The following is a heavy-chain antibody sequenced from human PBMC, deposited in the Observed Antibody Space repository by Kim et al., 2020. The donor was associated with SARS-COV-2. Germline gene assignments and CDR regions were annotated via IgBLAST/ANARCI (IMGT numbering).Heavy chain of an antibody. CDR1: GFTFDDYT. J-gene: IGHJ6*02. V-gene: IGHV3-43*01. D-gene: IGHD3-10*01. CDR2: ISWDGGST. CDR3: AKDMGGRGAPAYYYYGMDV. Sequence: GGSLRLSCAASGFTFDDYTMHWVRQAPGKGLEWVSLISWDGGSTYYADSVKGRFTISRDNSKNSLYLQMNSLRTEDTALYYCAKDMGGRGAPAYYYYGMDVWGQGTTVTVSS.